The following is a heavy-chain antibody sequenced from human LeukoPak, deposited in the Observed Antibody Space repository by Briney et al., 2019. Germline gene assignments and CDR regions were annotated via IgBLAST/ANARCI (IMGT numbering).Heavy chain of an antibody. CDR1: GFTFTSSA. D-gene: IGHD3-22*01. V-gene: IGHV1-58*02. J-gene: IGHJ4*02. Sequence: SVKVTCKASGFTFTSSAMQWVRQARGQRLEWIGWIVVGSGNTHYAQKFQERVTITRDMSTSTAYMELSSLRSEDTAVYYCAATPPLNYYDSSGYYFDYWGQGTLVTVSS. CDR2: IVVGSGNT. CDR3: AATPPLNYYDSSGYYFDY.